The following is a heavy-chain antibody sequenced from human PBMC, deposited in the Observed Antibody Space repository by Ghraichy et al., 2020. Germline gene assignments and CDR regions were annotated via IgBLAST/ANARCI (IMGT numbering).Heavy chain of an antibody. J-gene: IGHJ4*02. V-gene: IGHV4-34*01. Sequence: SETLSLTCAVYGGSFSGYYWSWIRQPPGKGLEWIGEVNHSGSTNYNPSLKSRVTISVDTSKNQFSLKLTSVTAADTAVYYCARGPRIRGGLYARDKYYFDYWGQGTLVTVSS. CDR1: GGSFSGYY. D-gene: IGHD2-8*01. CDR2: VNHSGST. CDR3: ARGPRIRGGLYARDKYYFDY.